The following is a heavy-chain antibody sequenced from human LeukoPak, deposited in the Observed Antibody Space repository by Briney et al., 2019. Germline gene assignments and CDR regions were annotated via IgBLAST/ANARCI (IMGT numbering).Heavy chain of an antibody. CDR2: INPDGTTT. D-gene: IGHD4-17*01. CDR3: ARVGYSDESIDY. CDR1: GFTFSTYW. J-gene: IGHJ4*02. V-gene: IGHV3-74*01. Sequence: GGSLRLSCAASGFTFSTYWMFWVRQAPGKGLVWVSLINPDGTTTTYADSVKGRFTISRDNAKNSLYLQMSSLRAEDTAVYYCARVGYSDESIDYWGQGTLVTVSS.